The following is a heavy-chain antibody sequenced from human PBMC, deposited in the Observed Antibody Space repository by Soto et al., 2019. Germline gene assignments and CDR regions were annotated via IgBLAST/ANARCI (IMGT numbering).Heavy chain of an antibody. J-gene: IGHJ4*02. V-gene: IGHV3-23*01. CDR2: ISGSGGST. CDR3: AKDPPTYYYDSSGYT. CDR1: EVTIIGYG. Sequence: LRLSCAVAEVTIIGYGMSRILKNQGKGLEWVANISGSGGSTYYADSVKGRFTISRDNSKNTLYLQMNSLRAEDTAVYYCAKDPPTYYYDSSGYTWGQGTLVTVSS. D-gene: IGHD3-22*01.